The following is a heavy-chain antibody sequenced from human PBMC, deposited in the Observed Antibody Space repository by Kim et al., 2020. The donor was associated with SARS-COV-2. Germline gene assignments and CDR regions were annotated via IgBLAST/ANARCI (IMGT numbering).Heavy chain of an antibody. V-gene: IGHV1-46*01. J-gene: IGHJ4*02. D-gene: IGHD6-6*01. Sequence: QKFQGRVTMTRDTSTSTVYMELSSLRSEDTAGYYCARGTKGGGSSAAFDYWGQGTLGTVSS. CDR3: ARGTKGGGSSAAFDY.